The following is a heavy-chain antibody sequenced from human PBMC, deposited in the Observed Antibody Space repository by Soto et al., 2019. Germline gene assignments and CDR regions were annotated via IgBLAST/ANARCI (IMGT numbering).Heavy chain of an antibody. V-gene: IGHV3-66*01. CDR3: ARAGAYCCGDCSYYFDY. CDR2: IYSGGST. J-gene: IGHJ4*02. CDR1: GFTVSSNY. Sequence: EVQLVESGGGLVQPGGSLRLSCAASGFTVSSNYMSWVRQAPGKGLEWVSVIYSGGSTYYADSVKGRFTISRDNSKNTLYLQMNRLRAEDTAVYYCARAGAYCCGDCSYYFDYWGQGPLVTVSS. D-gene: IGHD2-21*02.